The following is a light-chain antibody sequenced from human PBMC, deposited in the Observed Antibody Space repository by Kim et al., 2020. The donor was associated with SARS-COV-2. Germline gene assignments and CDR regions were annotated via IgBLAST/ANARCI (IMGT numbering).Light chain of an antibody. CDR3: QVWISSGDQWV. CDR1: NIESKI. Sequence: SYELTQPPSVSVAPGKTANITCGGNNIESKIVHWYQQRSGQAPVLVIVYDTDRPSGIPERFSGSNSGNTATLTISRVEAGDEADYHCQVWISSGDQWVFGGGTQLTVL. J-gene: IGLJ3*02. CDR2: YDT. V-gene: IGLV3-21*01.